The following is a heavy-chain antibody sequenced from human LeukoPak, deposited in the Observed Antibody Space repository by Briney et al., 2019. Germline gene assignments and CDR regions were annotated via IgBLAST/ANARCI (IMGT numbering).Heavy chain of an antibody. D-gene: IGHD3-10*01. CDR3: ARDQSAGSGTYVY. J-gene: IGHJ4*02. V-gene: IGHV4-4*02. CDR2: IFHSGGT. CDR1: GGSISSSNW. Sequence: SETLSLTCAVSGGSISSSNWWSWVRQPPGKGLEWIGEIFHSGGTNYNPSLKSRVTIPVDKSKNQFSLQLSSVTAADTAVYYCARDQSAGSGTYVYWGQGTLVTVSS.